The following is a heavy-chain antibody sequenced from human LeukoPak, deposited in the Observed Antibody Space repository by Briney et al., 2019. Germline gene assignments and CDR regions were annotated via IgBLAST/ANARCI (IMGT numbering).Heavy chain of an antibody. CDR2: MNPNSGNT. Sequence: ASVKVSCKASGYTSTSYDINWVRQATGQGLEWMGWMNPNSGNTGYAQKFQGRVTITRNTSISTAYMELSSLRSEDTAVYYCARGRGSGWFTVHYYYYYMDVWGKGTTVTVSS. V-gene: IGHV1-8*03. CDR3: ARGRGSGWFTVHYYYYYMDV. J-gene: IGHJ6*03. D-gene: IGHD6-19*01. CDR1: GYTSTSYD.